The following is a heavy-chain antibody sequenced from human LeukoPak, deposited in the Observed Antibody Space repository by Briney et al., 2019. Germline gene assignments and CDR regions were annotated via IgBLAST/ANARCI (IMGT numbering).Heavy chain of an antibody. CDR3: VRHPGSGWFDS. CDR1: GGSINSYY. Sequence: PSETLSLTCTVSGGSINSYYWSWSRRPQGKDLGWIGYIYSSGNTKYNPSLKSRVTISVDTSKNQFSLKLSSVTAADTAVFYCVRHPGSGWFDSWGQGTLVTVSS. CDR2: IYSSGNT. J-gene: IGHJ5*01. D-gene: IGHD6-19*01. V-gene: IGHV4-59*08.